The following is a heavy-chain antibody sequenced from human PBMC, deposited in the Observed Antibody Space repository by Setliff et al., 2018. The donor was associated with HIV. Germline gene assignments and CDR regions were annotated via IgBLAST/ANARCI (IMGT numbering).Heavy chain of an antibody. D-gene: IGHD1-26*01. Sequence: SETLSLTCTVSGDSINTHYWSWIRQPPGKGLEWIGCISHSGNTNFNPSLNSRVTISLDTSKNQFSLRLTSLTAADTAIYYCARSTVGAGASFPWGRGILVTVPS. J-gene: IGHJ5*02. CDR1: GDSINTHY. CDR3: ARSTVGAGASFP. CDR2: ISHSGNT. V-gene: IGHV4-59*11.